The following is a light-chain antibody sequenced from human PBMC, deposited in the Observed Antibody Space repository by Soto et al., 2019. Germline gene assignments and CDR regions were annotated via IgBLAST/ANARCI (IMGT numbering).Light chain of an antibody. V-gene: IGKV3-11*01. CDR1: QSVSSD. J-gene: IGKJ5*01. Sequence: EIVMTQSPATLSVSPGQRATLSCMASQSVSSDLAWYQQKPGQAPRLLIYDASNRATGIPARFSGSGSGTDFTLTISSLEPEDFAVYYCQQRSNWPITFGQGTRLEIK. CDR3: QQRSNWPIT. CDR2: DAS.